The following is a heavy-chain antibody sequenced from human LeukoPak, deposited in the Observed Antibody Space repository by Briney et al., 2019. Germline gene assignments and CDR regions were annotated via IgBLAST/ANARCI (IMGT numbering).Heavy chain of an antibody. V-gene: IGHV3-11*03. CDR2: ISPSSSYT. J-gene: IGHJ4*02. Sequence: GGSLRLSCAASGFTFSDYYMSWIRQAPGKGLEWVSYISPSSSYTNCAGSVKGRFTISRDNAKNSLYLQMNSLRAEDTAVYYCARTMSTVTTPLFYWGQRTLVTVSS. CDR1: GFTFSDYY. CDR3: ARTMSTVTTPLFY. D-gene: IGHD4-17*01.